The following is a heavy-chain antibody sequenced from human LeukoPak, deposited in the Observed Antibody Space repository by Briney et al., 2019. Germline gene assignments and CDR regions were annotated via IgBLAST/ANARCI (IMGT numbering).Heavy chain of an antibody. CDR2: IIPIFGTA. D-gene: IGHD3-22*01. J-gene: IGHJ5*02. CDR3: ASSNYYDSSGYYL. CDR1: GGTFSSYA. V-gene: IGHV1-69*05. Sequence: SVKVSCKASGGTFSSYAISWVRQAPGKGLEWMGGIIPIFGTANYAQKFQGRVTITTDESTSTAYMELSSLRSEDTAVYYCASSNYYDSSGYYLWGQGTLVTVSS.